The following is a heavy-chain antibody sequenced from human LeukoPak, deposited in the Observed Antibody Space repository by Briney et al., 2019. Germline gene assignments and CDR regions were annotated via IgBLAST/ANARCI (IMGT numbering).Heavy chain of an antibody. CDR2: VSYTGRT. CDR3: ARLLDNDISGDPDTFDV. Sequence: SETLSLTCTVSGVSLSGHYWSWVRQPPGKRLEWIGYVSYTGRTKYNPSLQSRFTISINTSKSKFSLKITSVTSADTAVYSCARLLDNDISGDPDTFDVWGQGTTVIVSS. CDR1: GVSLSGHY. V-gene: IGHV4-59*11. J-gene: IGHJ3*01. D-gene: IGHD3-22*01.